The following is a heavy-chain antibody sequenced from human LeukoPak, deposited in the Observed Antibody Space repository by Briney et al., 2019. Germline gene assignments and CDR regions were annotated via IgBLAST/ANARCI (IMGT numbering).Heavy chain of an antibody. J-gene: IGHJ4*02. V-gene: IGHV5-51*01. CDR2: LYPGDSDT. Sequence: SGESLKISCKSSGYNFTSYWIGWVRQMPGKGLEWLGILYPGDSDTRYSPPFQGQVTISADKSISTAYLQWSSLQAPDTAIYYCARGYYGSSGFDYWGQGTLVTVSS. CDR1: GYNFTSYW. D-gene: IGHD3-10*01. CDR3: ARGYYGSSGFDY.